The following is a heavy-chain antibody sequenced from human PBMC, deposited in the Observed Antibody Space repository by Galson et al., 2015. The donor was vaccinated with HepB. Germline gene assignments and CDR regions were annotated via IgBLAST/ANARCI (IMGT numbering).Heavy chain of an antibody. CDR3: AEDFSSNSPPYFDH. V-gene: IGHV3-23*01. CDR1: GFTFSSYA. Sequence: SLRLSCAASGFTFSSYAMTWVRQAPGKGLEWVSTFARATYYADSVKGRFTISRDNSKNMLYLQMNSLRAEDLAVYYCAEDFSSNSPPYFDHWGQGTLVTASS. CDR2: FARAT. D-gene: IGHD2-2*01. J-gene: IGHJ4*02.